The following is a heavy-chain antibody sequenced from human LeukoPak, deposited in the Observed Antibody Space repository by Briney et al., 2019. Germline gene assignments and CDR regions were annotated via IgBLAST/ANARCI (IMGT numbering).Heavy chain of an antibody. CDR1: GFTFSSYA. CDR2: ISSSGSTI. Sequence: PGGSLRLSCAASGFTFSSYAMHWVRQAPGKGLEWVSYISSSGSTIYYADSVKGRFTISRDNAKNSLYLQMNSLRAEDTAVYYCARKSPQQTLFDYWGQGTLVTVSS. CDR3: ARKSPQQTLFDY. D-gene: IGHD6-13*01. J-gene: IGHJ4*02. V-gene: IGHV3-48*04.